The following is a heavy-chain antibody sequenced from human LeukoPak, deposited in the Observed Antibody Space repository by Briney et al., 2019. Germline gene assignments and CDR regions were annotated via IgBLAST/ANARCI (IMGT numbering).Heavy chain of an antibody. CDR3: ARDFGYYYYDSSGYYSDSDAFDI. D-gene: IGHD3-22*01. V-gene: IGHV3-7*01. CDR2: IKQDGSEK. CDR1: GFTFSSYW. Sequence: GGSLRLSCAASGFTFSSYWMSWVRQAPGKGLEWVANIKQDGSEKYYVDSVKGRFTISRDNAKNSLYLQMNSLRAEDTAVYYCARDFGYYYYDSSGYYSDSDAFDIWGQGTTVTVSS. J-gene: IGHJ3*02.